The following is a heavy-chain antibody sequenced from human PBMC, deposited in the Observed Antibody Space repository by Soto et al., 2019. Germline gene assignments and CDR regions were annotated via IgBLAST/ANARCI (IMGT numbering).Heavy chain of an antibody. V-gene: IGHV3-30*18. CDR3: AKGPDSSGYYIDY. Sequence: GGSLRLSCAASGFTFSSYGMHWVRQAPGKGLEWVAVISYDGSNKYYADSVKGRFTISRDNSKNTLYLQMNSLRAEDTAVYYCAKGPDSSGYYIDYWGQGTLVTVSS. CDR2: ISYDGSNK. J-gene: IGHJ4*02. D-gene: IGHD3-22*01. CDR1: GFTFSSYG.